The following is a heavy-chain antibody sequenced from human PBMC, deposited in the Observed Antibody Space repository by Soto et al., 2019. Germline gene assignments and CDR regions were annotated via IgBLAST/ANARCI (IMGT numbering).Heavy chain of an antibody. V-gene: IGHV1-3*01. D-gene: IGHD6-19*01. CDR2: INAGNGNT. CDR1: GDTFTGYA. CDR3: ARAVAVPADFDY. J-gene: IGHJ4*02. Sequence: ASVKVSCKASGDTFTGYAFHWVRQAPGQRLEWMGWINAGNGNTKYSQKFQSRVTITRDTSASTAYMELSSLRSEDTAVYYCARAVAVPADFDYWGQGTLVTVSS.